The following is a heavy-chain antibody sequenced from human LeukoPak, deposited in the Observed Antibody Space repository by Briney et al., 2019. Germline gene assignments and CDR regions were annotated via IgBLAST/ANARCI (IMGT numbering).Heavy chain of an antibody. CDR3: ARALRYDDSSGYSAY. CDR2: INPNSGAT. V-gene: IGHV1-2*02. D-gene: IGHD3-22*01. CDR1: GYTFSGYY. Sequence: GASVKVSCKASGYTFSGYYMHWVRQAPGQGLEWMGWINPNSGATNYAQTLQGRVTMTRDTSISIVYMELSRLRTDDTAVYYCARALRYDDSSGYSAYWGQGTLVTVSS. J-gene: IGHJ4*02.